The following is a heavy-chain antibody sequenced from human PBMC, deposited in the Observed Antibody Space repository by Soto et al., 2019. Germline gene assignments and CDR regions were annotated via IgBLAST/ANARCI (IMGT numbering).Heavy chain of an antibody. Sequence: EVQLLESGGGLVQPGGSLRLSCAASGFTFSSYAMSWVRQTPGKGLEWVSTLSGSGGTTYYAGSVKGQFTISRDNSKSPLYLQMNSLRAEDTGVDYWAMDDGRYGPHWIDSWGQGTLVTVSS. CDR1: GFTFSSYA. J-gene: IGHJ5*01. V-gene: IGHV3-23*01. CDR2: LSGSGGTT. D-gene: IGHD5-18*01. CDR3: AMDDGRYGPHWIDS.